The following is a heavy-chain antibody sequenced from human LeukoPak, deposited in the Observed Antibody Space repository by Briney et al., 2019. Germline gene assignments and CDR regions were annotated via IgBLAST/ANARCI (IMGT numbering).Heavy chain of an antibody. Sequence: GGSLRLSCAASGFTFSSYAMSWARQAPGKGLEWVSAISGSGGSTYYADSVKGRFTISRDNSKNTLYLQMNSLRAEDTAVYYCAKFRNNWNYAGNFDYWGQGTLVTVSS. V-gene: IGHV3-23*01. CDR2: ISGSGGST. CDR1: GFTFSSYA. CDR3: AKFRNNWNYAGNFDY. D-gene: IGHD1-7*01. J-gene: IGHJ4*02.